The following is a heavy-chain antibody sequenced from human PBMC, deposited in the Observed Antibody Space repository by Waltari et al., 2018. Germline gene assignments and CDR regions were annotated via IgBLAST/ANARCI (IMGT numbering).Heavy chain of an antibody. CDR3: ARGVTSYYYGSGNWFDP. CDR2: ISSGGSTI. V-gene: IGHV3-48*03. Sequence: RLARGKGLEWISYISSGGSTIYYADSVKGRFTISRDNAKNSLYLQMNSLRAEDTAVYYCARGVTSYYYGSGNWFDPWGQGTLVTVSS. D-gene: IGHD3-10*01. J-gene: IGHJ5*02.